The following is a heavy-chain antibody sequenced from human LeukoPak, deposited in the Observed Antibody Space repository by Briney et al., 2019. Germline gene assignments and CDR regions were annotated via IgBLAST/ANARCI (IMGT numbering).Heavy chain of an antibody. Sequence: GGSLRLSWAASGFTFSSYGMSWVRQAPGKGLEWVSFISSSGTTIYYADSVKGRFTISRDNAKNSLYLQMNSLRAEDTAVYYCARDYGGSSPFDYWGQGTLVTVSS. CDR1: GFTFSSYG. V-gene: IGHV3-48*04. J-gene: IGHJ4*02. D-gene: IGHD4-23*01. CDR3: ARDYGGSSPFDY. CDR2: ISSSGTTI.